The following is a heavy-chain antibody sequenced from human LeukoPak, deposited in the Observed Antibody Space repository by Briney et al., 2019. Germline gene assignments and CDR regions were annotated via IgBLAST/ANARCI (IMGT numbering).Heavy chain of an antibody. V-gene: IGHV4-34*01. J-gene: IGHJ3*02. CDR2: INHSGST. D-gene: IGHD3-16*01. Sequence: PSETLSLTCAVYGGSFSGYYWSWIRQPPGKGLEWIGEINHSGSTNYNPSLKSRVTISVDTSKSQFSLKLSSVTAADTAVYYCARGRAGYVKRRRENAFDIWGQGTMVTVSS. CDR3: ARGRAGYVKRRRENAFDI. CDR1: GGSFSGYY.